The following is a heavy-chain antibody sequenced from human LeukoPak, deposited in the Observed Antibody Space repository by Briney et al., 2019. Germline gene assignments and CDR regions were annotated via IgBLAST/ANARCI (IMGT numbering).Heavy chain of an antibody. CDR1: GGSINTYY. D-gene: IGHD4-23*01. Sequence: SETLSLTCTVSGGSINTYYWSWIRQPPGKGLEWIGYIYYSGNTNYNPSLNSRVTISVDTSKNQFSLKLSSVTAADTAVYYCARRMSVAPYGMDVWGQGTTVTVSS. V-gene: IGHV4-59*08. CDR3: ARRMSVAPYGMDV. CDR2: IYYSGNT. J-gene: IGHJ6*02.